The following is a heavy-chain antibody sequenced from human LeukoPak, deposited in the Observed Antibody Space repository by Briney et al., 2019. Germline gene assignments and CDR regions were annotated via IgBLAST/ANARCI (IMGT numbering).Heavy chain of an antibody. CDR1: GFTFSSYA. CDR2: ISGSGGST. J-gene: IGHJ4*02. D-gene: IGHD3-22*01. V-gene: IGHV3-23*01. CDR3: ARGLRITMIVVAIDWDY. Sequence: PGGSLRLSCAASGFTFSSYAMSWVRQAPGKGLEWVSAISGSGGSTYYADSVKGRFTISRDNSKNTLYLQMNSLRAEDTAVYYCARGLRITMIVVAIDWDYWGQRTLVTVSS.